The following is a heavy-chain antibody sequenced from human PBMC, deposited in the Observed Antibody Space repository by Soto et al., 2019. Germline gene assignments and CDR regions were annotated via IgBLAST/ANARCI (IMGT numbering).Heavy chain of an antibody. CDR1: GFTFSSHA. D-gene: IGHD4-17*01. CDR2: ISYDGSNK. CDR3: VRDSTVAYPNDAFDI. J-gene: IGHJ3*02. Sequence: QVQLVESGGGVVQPGRSLRLSCAASGFTFSSHAMHWVRQAPGKGLEWLTIISYDGSNKYYADSVKGRFTFSRDNSKNTLYLQMNSVRAEDTAVYYCVRDSTVAYPNDAFDIWGQGTMVTVSS. V-gene: IGHV3-30-3*01.